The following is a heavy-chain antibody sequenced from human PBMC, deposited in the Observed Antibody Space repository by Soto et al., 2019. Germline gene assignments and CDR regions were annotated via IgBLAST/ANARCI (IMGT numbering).Heavy chain of an antibody. CDR2: IYWDDDK. CDR3: AHSRITMIVVDFYFDY. J-gene: IGHJ4*02. V-gene: IGHV2-5*02. D-gene: IGHD3-22*01. Sequence: QITLKESGPTLVKPTQTLTLTCTFSGFSLSTSGVGVGWIRQPPGKALEWLALIYWDDDKRYSPSLKSRLTITKDTSKNQVVLTMTNIDPVDTATYYCAHSRITMIVVDFYFDYWGQGTLVTVSS. CDR1: GFSLSTSGVG.